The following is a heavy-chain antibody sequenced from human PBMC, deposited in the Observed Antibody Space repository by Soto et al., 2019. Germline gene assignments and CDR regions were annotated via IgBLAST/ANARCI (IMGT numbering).Heavy chain of an antibody. CDR2: SHHGGGT. CDR3: ARVLSLGSTWYFDY. CDR1: ESSITYASY. V-gene: IGHV4-38-2*02. Sequence: SETLSLTCSVSESSITYASYWGWIRQPPGKGLEWIGSSHHGGGTYYNPSLKSRVTISVDPSKNQLSLKLTSVVAADAAVYYCARVLSLGSTWYFDYWGRGTQVTVSS. J-gene: IGHJ4*02. D-gene: IGHD2-2*01.